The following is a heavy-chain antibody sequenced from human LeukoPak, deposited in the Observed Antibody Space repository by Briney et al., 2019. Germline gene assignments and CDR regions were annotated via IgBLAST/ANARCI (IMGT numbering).Heavy chain of an antibody. CDR2: ISGSGGKT. D-gene: IGHD5-18*01. Sequence: HPGGSLRLSCAASGLTFSSYGMSWVRQAPGKGLDWVSAISGSGGKTYYADSVKGRFTISRDNAKNTLYPQMNSLRVEDTAVYYCARGGGYSYGSFDYWGQGTLVTVPS. CDR3: ARGGGYSYGSFDY. J-gene: IGHJ4*02. CDR1: GLTFSSYG. V-gene: IGHV3-23*01.